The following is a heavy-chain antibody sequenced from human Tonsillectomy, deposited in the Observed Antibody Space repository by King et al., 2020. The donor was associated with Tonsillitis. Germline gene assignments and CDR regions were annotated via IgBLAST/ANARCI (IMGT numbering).Heavy chain of an antibody. Sequence: LVESGGGVVQPGRSLRLSCAASGFTFSSYGFHWVRQAPGKGLEWVSIIWSDGSNEYYADSVKGRFTISRDSSKNTLYLQMNSLRAEDTAVYYCARDPTAHYYYYYMDVWGKGTPVTVSS. V-gene: IGHV3-33*08. J-gene: IGHJ6*03. CDR3: ARDPTAHYYYYYMDV. D-gene: IGHD5-18*01. CDR2: IWSDGSNE. CDR1: GFTFSSYG.